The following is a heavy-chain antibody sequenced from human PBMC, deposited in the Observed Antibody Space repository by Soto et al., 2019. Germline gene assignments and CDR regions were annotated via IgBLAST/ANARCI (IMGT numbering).Heavy chain of an antibody. J-gene: IGHJ4*01. CDR3: ASGFSVYFDY. CDR2: MCSGATT. D-gene: IGHD3-10*01. V-gene: IGHV3-53*01. CDR1: AITVSINY. Sequence: ERALRLPCAASAITVSINYKNWRRQAPGKRLGWHLAMCSGATTQYADSVKCPFTLSTETSKNTVSLHIKRLPVASTAVPDHASGFSVYFDYWGQGNLVTVSS.